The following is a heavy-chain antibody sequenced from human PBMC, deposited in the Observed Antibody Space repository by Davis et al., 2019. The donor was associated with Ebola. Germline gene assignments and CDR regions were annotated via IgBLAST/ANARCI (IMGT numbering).Heavy chain of an antibody. D-gene: IGHD3-9*01. V-gene: IGHV5-51*01. CDR2: INPGDSHT. J-gene: IGHJ5*02. Sequence: PGGSLRLSCKGSEYSFTSYWIAWVRQKPGRGLEWMGIINPGDSHTIYSPSFQGQVTISADRSITTAYLQWSSLKASDTAMYYCARGYFDWLSFDPWGQGTLVTVSS. CDR3: ARGYFDWLSFDP. CDR1: EYSFTSYW.